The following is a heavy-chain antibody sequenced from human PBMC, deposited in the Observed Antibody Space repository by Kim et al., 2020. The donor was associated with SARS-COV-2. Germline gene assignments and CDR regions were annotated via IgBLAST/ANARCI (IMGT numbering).Heavy chain of an antibody. V-gene: IGHV4-39*01. Sequence: SETLSLTCTVSGGSISSSSYYWGWIRQPPGKGLEWIGSIYYSGSTYYNPSLNRRVTMSVDTSKYQFSLKLSSVTAADTAVYYCAGQSSSVDYWGQGTLVTVSS. D-gene: IGHD6-13*01. CDR2: IYYSGST. CDR3: AGQSSSVDY. J-gene: IGHJ4*02. CDR1: GGSISSSSYY.